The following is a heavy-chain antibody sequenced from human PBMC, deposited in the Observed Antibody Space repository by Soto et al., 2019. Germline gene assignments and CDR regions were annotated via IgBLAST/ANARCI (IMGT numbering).Heavy chain of an antibody. CDR3: ARVIMIFGVANLGSYFDY. J-gene: IGHJ4*02. CDR2: ISPSNGQT. CDR1: GYTVSNSG. V-gene: IGHV1-18*01. D-gene: IGHD3-3*01. Sequence: ASVKVSCKASGYTVSNSGLSWVRQAPGQGLEWMGWISPSNGQTIYAQNFHGRVTVTTDTSTATAHMELRSLISDDTAVYYCARVIMIFGVANLGSYFDYWGQGTRVTVSS.